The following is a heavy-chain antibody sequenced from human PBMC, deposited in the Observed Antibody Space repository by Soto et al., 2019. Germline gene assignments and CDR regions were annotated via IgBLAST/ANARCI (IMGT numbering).Heavy chain of an antibody. CDR3: ARDPRKRPRRAYYFVV. J-gene: IGHJ4*02. CDR2: INHSGST. Sequence: SETLSLTCAVYGGSFSGYYWSWIRQPPGKGLEWIGEINHSGSTNYNPSLKSRVTISVDTSKNQFSLKLSSVTAADTAVYYCARDPRKRPRRAYYFVVWGQGTLVTVSS. CDR1: GGSFSGYY. D-gene: IGHD6-6*01. V-gene: IGHV4-34*01.